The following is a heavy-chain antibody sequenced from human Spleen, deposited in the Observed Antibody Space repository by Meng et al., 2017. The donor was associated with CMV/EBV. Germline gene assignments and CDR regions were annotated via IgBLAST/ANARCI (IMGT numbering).Heavy chain of an antibody. Sequence: KASGYTFTSYALSWVRQAPGQGLEWVGWVGAENGDTNYGQKFQGRVTVTADTFTNTAYMEMRSLRSDDSAMYYCARAGAAVTTNFDFWGQGTLVTVSS. J-gene: IGHJ4*02. CDR3: ARAGAAVTTNFDF. CDR2: VGAENGDT. V-gene: IGHV1-18*01. D-gene: IGHD4-17*01. CDR1: GYTFTSYA.